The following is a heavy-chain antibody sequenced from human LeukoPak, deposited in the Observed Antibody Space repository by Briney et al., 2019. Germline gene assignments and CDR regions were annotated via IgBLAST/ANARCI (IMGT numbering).Heavy chain of an antibody. CDR2: IKRDGSQK. CDR3: ARLGLEVGGPNWFDP. CDR1: GFSFSSNW. V-gene: IGHV3-7*01. Sequence: GGSLRLPCAAPGFSFSSNWMGWVRQAPGKGLEWVAHIKRDGSQKYYLDSVKGRFTISRDNAKNSLYLQMNSLRVEDTAVYYCARLGLEVGGPNWFDPWGQGTLVTVSS. J-gene: IGHJ5*02. D-gene: IGHD1-1*01.